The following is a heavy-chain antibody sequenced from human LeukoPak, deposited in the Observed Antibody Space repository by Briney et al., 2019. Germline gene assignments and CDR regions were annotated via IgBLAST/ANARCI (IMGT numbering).Heavy chain of an antibody. Sequence: SVKVSCKASGGTFTSYAISWVRQAPGQGLEWMGGSIPIFGRANYAQKFQGRVTITPAKSTTTAYMALSSLRSEDTAVYYCARQGLLTIFAVGHAFDIWGQGTMVTVSS. CDR3: ARQGLLTIFAVGHAFDI. J-gene: IGHJ3*02. V-gene: IGHV1-69*06. CDR2: SIPIFGRA. CDR1: GGTFTSYA. D-gene: IGHD3-9*01.